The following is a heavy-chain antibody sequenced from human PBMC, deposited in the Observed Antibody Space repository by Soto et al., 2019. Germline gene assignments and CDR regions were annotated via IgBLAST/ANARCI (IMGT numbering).Heavy chain of an antibody. V-gene: IGHV4-59*01. CDR1: GGSFSGYY. J-gene: IGHJ4*02. Sequence: QVHLQESGPGLVKPPETLSLTCSVSGGSFSGYYWSWIRQSPVKGLEWIGSIYYTGSTKYNLSLKGRATISVDSSSSRVSLRLNSLTAADTALYYCARGGLVPTRGVFDYWGRGARVTVAS. CDR2: IYYTGST. CDR3: ARGGLVPTRGVFDY. D-gene: IGHD1-26*01.